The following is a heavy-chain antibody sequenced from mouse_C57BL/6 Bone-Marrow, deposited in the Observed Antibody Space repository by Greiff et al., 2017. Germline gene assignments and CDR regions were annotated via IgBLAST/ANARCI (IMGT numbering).Heavy chain of an antibody. CDR1: GYSFTSYY. CDR2: IYPGSGNT. J-gene: IGHJ3*01. D-gene: IGHD2-4*01. V-gene: IGHV1-66*01. Sequence: QVKLKQSGPELVKPGASVKISCKASGYSFTSYYIHWVKQRPGQGLEWIGWIYPGSGNTKYNEKFKGKATLTADTSSSTAYMQLSSLTSEDSAVYYCAPYDYGFAYWGQGTLVTVSA. CDR3: APYDYGFAY.